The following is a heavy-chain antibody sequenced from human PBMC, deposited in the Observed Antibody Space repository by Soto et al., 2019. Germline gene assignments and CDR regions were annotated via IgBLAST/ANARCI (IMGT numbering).Heavy chain of an antibody. V-gene: IGHV4-30-2*01. CDR2: IYHSGST. CDR3: ARAGGLGPVAADY. D-gene: IGHD6-19*01. J-gene: IGHJ4*02. Sequence: SETLSLACAVSGGSISSGGYSWSWIRQPPGKGLEWIGYIYHSGSTYYNPSLKSRVTISVDRSKNQFSLKLSSVTAADTAVYYCARAGGLGPVAADYWGQGTLVTVSS. CDR1: GGSISSGGYS.